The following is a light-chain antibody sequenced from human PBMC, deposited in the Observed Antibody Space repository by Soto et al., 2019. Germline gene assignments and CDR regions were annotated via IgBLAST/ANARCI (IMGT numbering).Light chain of an antibody. CDR3: QQHHDLPIT. CDR1: QGINKF. CDR2: DAS. J-gene: IGKJ5*01. Sequence: DIQMTQSPTSLSASVGDRVTITCQASQGINKFLNWYQQKPGEAPKLLIHDASTLKTGVPSRFSGSGTATNFTFTITSLQPEDIATYYCQQHHDLPITFGQGTRLEIK. V-gene: IGKV1-33*01.